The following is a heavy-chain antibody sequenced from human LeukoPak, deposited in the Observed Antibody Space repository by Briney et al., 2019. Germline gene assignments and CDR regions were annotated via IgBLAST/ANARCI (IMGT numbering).Heavy chain of an antibody. CDR3: ASGSYYFDY. CDR1: GGSIRSYY. V-gene: IGHV4-59*08. CDR2: IYYSGST. D-gene: IGHD1-26*01. J-gene: IGHJ4*02. Sequence: PSETLSLTCTVSGGSIRSYYWSWIRQPPGKGLEWSGYIYYSGSTKYNPSLKSRATISVDTSKNQFSLKLNSVTAADTAVYYCASGSYYFDYWGQGTLVTVSS.